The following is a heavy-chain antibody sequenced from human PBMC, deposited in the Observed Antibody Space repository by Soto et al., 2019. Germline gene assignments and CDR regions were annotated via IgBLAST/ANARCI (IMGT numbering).Heavy chain of an antibody. J-gene: IGHJ4*02. CDR3: ARDRWHTAMAD. Sequence: SETLSLTCTVSGGSISSYYWSWIRQPPGKGLEWIGYIYYSGSTNYNPSLKSRVTISVDTSKNQFSLKLSSVTAADTAVYYCARDRWHTAMADWGQGTLVTVSS. D-gene: IGHD5-18*01. CDR1: GGSISSYY. CDR2: IYYSGST. V-gene: IGHV4-59*01.